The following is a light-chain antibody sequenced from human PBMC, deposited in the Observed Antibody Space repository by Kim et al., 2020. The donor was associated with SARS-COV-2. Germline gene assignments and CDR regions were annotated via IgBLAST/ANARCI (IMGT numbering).Light chain of an antibody. V-gene: IGLV1-44*01. CDR3: AAWDDSLNGLWV. CDR1: SSNIGSNT. J-gene: IGLJ3*02. Sequence: QSVLTQPPSASGTPGQRVTISCSGTSSNIGSNTVHWYQKLPGTAPKVLIYTDDQRPSGVPDRFSGSRSGTSASLAISGLQSEDEADYYCAAWDDSLNGLWVFGGGTQLTVL. CDR2: TDD.